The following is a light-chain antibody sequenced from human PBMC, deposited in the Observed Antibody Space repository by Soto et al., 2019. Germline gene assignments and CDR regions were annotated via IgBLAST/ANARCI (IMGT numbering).Light chain of an antibody. CDR3: TSYPTSSTYV. J-gene: IGLJ1*01. CDR1: SSDVGGYKY. V-gene: IGLV2-14*01. CDR2: DVG. Sequence: QSALAQPASVSGSPGQSIAISCTGTSSDVGGYKYVSWYQQHPVKAPKLMIYDVGNRPSGVSDRFSGSKSCNTASLTISGLQAEDEADYYCTSYPTSSTYVFGTGTKVTVL.